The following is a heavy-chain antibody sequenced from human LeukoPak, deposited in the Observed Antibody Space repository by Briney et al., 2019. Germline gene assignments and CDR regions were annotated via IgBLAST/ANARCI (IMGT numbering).Heavy chain of an antibody. CDR1: GFTFSSYA. CDR3: ARSSGSYPY. D-gene: IGHD1-26*01. J-gene: IGHJ4*02. Sequence: TGGSLRLSCAASGFTFSSYAMSWVRQAPGKGLEWVANIKQDGSEKYYVDSVKGRFTISRDNAKNSLYLQMNSLRAEDTAVYYCARSSGSYPYWGQGTLVTVSS. V-gene: IGHV3-7*01. CDR2: IKQDGSEK.